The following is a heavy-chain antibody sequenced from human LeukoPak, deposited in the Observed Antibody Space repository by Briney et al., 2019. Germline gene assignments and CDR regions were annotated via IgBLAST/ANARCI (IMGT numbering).Heavy chain of an antibody. J-gene: IGHJ2*01. CDR3: AREDWYFDL. CDR1: GGSLTDYY. Sequence: SETLSLTCAVYGGSLTDYYWAWIRQPPGKGLEWIGEINHSGSTNYSPSLKSRVTISLDTSKNQFFLKLNSVTAADTAVYYCAREDWYFDLWGRDTLVTVSS. CDR2: INHSGST. V-gene: IGHV4-34*01.